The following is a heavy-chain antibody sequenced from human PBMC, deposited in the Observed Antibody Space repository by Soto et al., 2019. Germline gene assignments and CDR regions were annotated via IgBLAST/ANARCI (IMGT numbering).Heavy chain of an antibody. CDR3: AIDTILLDYDSGYYYGMDV. CDR2: IITIFGTA. V-gene: IGHV1-69*01. Sequence: QVQLVQSGAEVKKPGSSVKVSCKASGGTFSSYAISWVRQAPGQGLEWMGGIITIFGTANYAKKFQGRVTITADESTSTAYMELSSLRSEDTAVYYCAIDTILLDYDSGYYYGMDVWGQGTTVTVSS. CDR1: GGTFSSYA. J-gene: IGHJ6*02. D-gene: IGHD3-22*01.